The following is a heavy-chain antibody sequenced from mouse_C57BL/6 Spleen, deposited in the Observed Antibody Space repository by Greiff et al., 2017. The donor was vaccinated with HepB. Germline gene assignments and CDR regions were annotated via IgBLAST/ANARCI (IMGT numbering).Heavy chain of an antibody. CDR1: GYAFSSYW. V-gene: IGHV1-80*01. J-gene: IGHJ3*01. Sequence: VQLQPSGAELVKPGASVKISCKASGYAFSSYWMNWVKQRPGKGLEWIGQIYPGDGNTNYNGKFKGKATLTADKSSSTAYLQLSSLTSEESAVYFGARRGGTALAYWGQGTLVTVSA. CDR2: IYPGDGNT. D-gene: IGHD4-1*01. CDR3: ARRGGTALAY.